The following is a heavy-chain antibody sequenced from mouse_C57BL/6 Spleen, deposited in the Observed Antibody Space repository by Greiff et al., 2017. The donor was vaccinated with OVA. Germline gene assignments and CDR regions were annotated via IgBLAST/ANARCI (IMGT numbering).Heavy chain of an antibody. J-gene: IGHJ1*03. CDR1: GFTFSSYA. CDR3: AREGYYGNPSHWYFDV. D-gene: IGHD2-1*01. Sequence: EVKVVESGGGLVKPGGSLKLSCAASGFTFSSYAMSWVRQTPEKRLEWVATISDGGSYTYYPDNVKGRFTISRDNAKNNLYLQMSHLKSEDTAMYYCAREGYYGNPSHWYFDVWGTGTTVTVSS. V-gene: IGHV5-4*01. CDR2: ISDGGSYT.